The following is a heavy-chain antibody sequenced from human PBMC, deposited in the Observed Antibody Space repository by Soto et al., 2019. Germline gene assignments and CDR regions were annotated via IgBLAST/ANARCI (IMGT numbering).Heavy chain of an antibody. D-gene: IGHD2-15*01. J-gene: IGHJ6*04. Sequence: SETLSLTCAVYGGSFSGYYWSWIRQPPGKGLEWIGEINHSGSTNYNPSLKSRVTISVDTSKNQFSLKLSSVTAADTAVYYCASSLRYCSGGSCYPPSLLPLVDVWGKGTTVTVSS. V-gene: IGHV4-34*01. CDR3: ASSLRYCSGGSCYPPSLLPLVDV. CDR1: GGSFSGYY. CDR2: INHSGST.